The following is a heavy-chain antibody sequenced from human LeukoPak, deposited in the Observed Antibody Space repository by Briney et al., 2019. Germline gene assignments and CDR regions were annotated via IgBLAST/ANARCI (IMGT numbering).Heavy chain of an antibody. Sequence: SETLSLTCAVYGGSFSGYCWSWIRQPPGKGLEWIGEINHSGSTNYNPSLKSRVTISVKTSKNQFSLKLSSVTAADTAVYYCARVTGYMIEDYFDYWGQGTLVTVSS. D-gene: IGHD3-22*01. CDR1: GGSFSGYC. CDR3: ARVTGYMIEDYFDY. CDR2: INHSGST. J-gene: IGHJ4*02. V-gene: IGHV4-34*01.